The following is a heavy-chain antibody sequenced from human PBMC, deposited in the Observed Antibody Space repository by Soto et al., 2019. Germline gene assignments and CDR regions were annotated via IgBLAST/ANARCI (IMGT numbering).Heavy chain of an antibody. D-gene: IGHD4-17*01. Sequence: LRLSCAASGFTFSSYAMSWVRQAPGKGLEWVSIITSDGRTYYADSVKGRFTISRDNSKNTVYLQMNSLRAEDTAVYYCAKDYSTVTTDPLSVVLFDYWGQGALVTVSS. CDR2: ITSDGRT. J-gene: IGHJ4*02. CDR1: GFTFSSYA. CDR3: AKDYSTVTTDPLSVVLFDY. V-gene: IGHV3-23*01.